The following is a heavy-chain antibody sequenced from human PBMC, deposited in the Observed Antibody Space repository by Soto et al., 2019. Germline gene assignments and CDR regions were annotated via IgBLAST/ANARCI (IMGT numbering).Heavy chain of an antibody. Sequence: DVELLESGGDLVQPGGSLRLSCVASGTTFSDYGMSWVRQAPGKGLEWVSLISPSAGSTFYPDSVKGRFTVSSANSKKTLFLQMSSLRDDDTAKYYCAKDLYSSYCIGHNCSPYWGQGTLVTVSS. CDR2: ISPSAGST. CDR1: GTTFSDYG. D-gene: IGHD2-15*01. V-gene: IGHV3-23*01. J-gene: IGHJ4*02. CDR3: AKDLYSSYCIGHNCSPY.